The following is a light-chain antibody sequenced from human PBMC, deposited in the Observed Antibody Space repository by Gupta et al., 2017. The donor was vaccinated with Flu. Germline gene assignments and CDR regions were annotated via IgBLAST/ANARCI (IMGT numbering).Light chain of an antibody. CDR3: QQTVSNVVT. CDR2: GAS. V-gene: IGKV1-39*01. J-gene: IGKJ4*02. Sequence: DIQMTQSPSSLSADVGDRVTITCRASQSVSNNLNWYQHKPGKAPNLLIYGASSLHSGVPSRFSGSGSGTDFVLTINGLQAEDCGTYYCQQTVSNVVTFGGGTRVEIK. CDR1: QSVSNN.